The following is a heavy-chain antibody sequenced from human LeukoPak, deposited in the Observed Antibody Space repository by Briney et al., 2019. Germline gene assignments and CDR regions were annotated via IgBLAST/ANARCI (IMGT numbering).Heavy chain of an antibody. CDR3: ARWGPAYSSGWYSSQYYFDY. V-gene: IGHV4-59*01. D-gene: IGHD6-19*01. CDR2: IYYSGST. Sequence: PSETLSLTCIVSGGSISSYYWSWIRQPPGKGLEWIGYIYYSGSTNYNPSLKSRVTISVDTSKNQFSLKLSSVTVADTAVYYCARWGPAYSSGWYSSQYYFDYWGQGTLVTVSS. CDR1: GGSISSYY. J-gene: IGHJ4*02.